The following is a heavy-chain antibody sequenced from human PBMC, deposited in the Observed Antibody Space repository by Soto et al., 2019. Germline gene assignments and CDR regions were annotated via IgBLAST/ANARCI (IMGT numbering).Heavy chain of an antibody. Sequence: QVQLVQSGAEVKKPGASVKVSCKASGYTFTSYDINWVRQATGQGLEWMGWMNPNSGNTGYAQKFQGRVTMTRNTSISTAYMELSSLRSEDTAVYYCARASLTYYDFWSGHYGYYFDYWGHGTLVTVSS. J-gene: IGHJ4*01. CDR2: MNPNSGNT. CDR3: ARASLTYYDFWSGHYGYYFDY. D-gene: IGHD3-3*01. CDR1: GYTFTSYD. V-gene: IGHV1-8*01.